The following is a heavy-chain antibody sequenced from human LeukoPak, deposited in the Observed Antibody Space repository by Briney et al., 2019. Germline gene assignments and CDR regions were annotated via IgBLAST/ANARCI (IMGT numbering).Heavy chain of an antibody. D-gene: IGHD6-6*01. CDR2: ISSSSSTI. CDR1: GFSFSRYS. CDR3: ARDYSSFALDI. J-gene: IGHJ3*02. V-gene: IGHV3-48*04. Sequence: PGGSLRLSCAASGFSFSRYSMNWFRQAPGKGLEWLSYISSSSSTIYYADSVKGRFTISRDNAKNSLYLQMNSLRAEDTAVYYCARDYSSFALDIGGRGTMVTVSS.